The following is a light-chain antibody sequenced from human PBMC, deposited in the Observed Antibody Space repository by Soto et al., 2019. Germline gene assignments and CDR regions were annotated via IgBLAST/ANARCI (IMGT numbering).Light chain of an antibody. V-gene: IGKV3-15*01. J-gene: IGKJ1*01. Sequence: EMVMTQSPATLSVSPGERATLSCRASQSVSSNLAWYQQKPGQAPRLLIYGASTRATGIPARFSGSGSGTEFTLTISSLQSEDFAVYYCQQYNNWPPWKFGQGTKVDIK. CDR2: GAS. CDR1: QSVSSN. CDR3: QQYNNWPPWK.